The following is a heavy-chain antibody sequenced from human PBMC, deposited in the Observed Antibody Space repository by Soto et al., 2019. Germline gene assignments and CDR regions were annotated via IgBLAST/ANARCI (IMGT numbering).Heavy chain of an antibody. V-gene: IGHV3-53*01. CDR2: IYSGGST. CDR1: GFTISSNY. Sequence: EVQLVESGGGLIQPGGSLRLSCAASGFTISSNYMSWVRQAPGKGLEWVSVIYSGGSTYYADSVKGRFTISRDNSRNTLYLQMNSLRAEDTAVYYCARGQGSSWYYYGIDVWGQGTTVTVSS. CDR3: ARGQGSSWYYYGIDV. J-gene: IGHJ6*02. D-gene: IGHD6-13*01.